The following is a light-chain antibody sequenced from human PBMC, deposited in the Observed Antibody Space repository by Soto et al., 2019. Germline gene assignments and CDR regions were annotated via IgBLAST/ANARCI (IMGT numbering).Light chain of an antibody. Sequence: EIVLTQSPGTLSLSPGERATLSCRASQSVSSNYLAWYQQKPGQAPRLLIYGASSKATGIPDRFSGRGSGTDLTLIISRLEPEDFAVYYCQQCASSPITFGQGTRLEIK. CDR3: QQCASSPIT. V-gene: IGKV3-20*01. J-gene: IGKJ5*01. CDR1: QSVSSNY. CDR2: GAS.